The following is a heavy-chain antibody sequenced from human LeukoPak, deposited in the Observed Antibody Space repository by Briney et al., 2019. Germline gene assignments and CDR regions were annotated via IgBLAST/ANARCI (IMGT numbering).Heavy chain of an antibody. V-gene: IGHV4-30-2*01. CDR3: ARGVRIAVADPHLDY. J-gene: IGHJ4*02. Sequence: PSQTLSLTCTVSGGSISSGGYHWNWIRQPPAEGLEWIGEINHSGSTNYNPSLKSRVTISVDTSKKQFSLRLSSVTAADTAVYFCARGVRIAVADPHLDYWGQGTLVTVSS. D-gene: IGHD6-19*01. CDR1: GGSISSGGYH. CDR2: INHSGST.